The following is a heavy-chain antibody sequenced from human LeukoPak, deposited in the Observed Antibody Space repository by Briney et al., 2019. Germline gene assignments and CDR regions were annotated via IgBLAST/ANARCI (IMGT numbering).Heavy chain of an antibody. J-gene: IGHJ4*02. V-gene: IGHV3-21*01. D-gene: IGHD5-18*01. CDR1: GFTFSSYG. CDR2: ISSSSSYI. Sequence: GGSLRLSCAASGFTFSSYGMHWVRQAPGKGLEWVSSISSSSSYIYYADSVKGRFTISRDNAKNSLYLQMNSLRAEDTAVYYCARDRGYSYGFGLDYWGQGTLVTVSS. CDR3: ARDRGYSYGFGLDY.